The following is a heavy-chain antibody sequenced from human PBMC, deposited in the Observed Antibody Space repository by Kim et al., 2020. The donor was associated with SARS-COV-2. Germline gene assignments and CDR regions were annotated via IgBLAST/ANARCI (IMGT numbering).Heavy chain of an antibody. CDR2: IYYSGST. J-gene: IGHJ4*02. CDR3: AKDGAAAGTIDY. CDR1: GGSISSGGYY. Sequence: SETLSLTCTVSGGSISSGGYYWSWIRQHPGKGLEWIGYIYYSGSTYYNPSLKSRVTISVDTSKNQFSLKLSSVTAADTAVYYCAKDGAAAGTIDYWGQGTLVTVSS. D-gene: IGHD6-13*01. V-gene: IGHV4-31*03.